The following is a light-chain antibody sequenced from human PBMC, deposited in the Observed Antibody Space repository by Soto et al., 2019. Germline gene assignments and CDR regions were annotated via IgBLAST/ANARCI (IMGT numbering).Light chain of an antibody. CDR1: QGISSY. CDR3: QQLNSYPIT. CDR2: AAS. V-gene: IGKV1-9*01. Sequence: IEVTQTTSFLSASVGDRVTITCRASQGISSYLAWYQQKPGKAPKLLIYAASTLQSGVPSRFSGSGSGTEFTLTISSLQPEDFATYDCQQLNSYPITFCHGTLLEVK. J-gene: IGKJ5*01.